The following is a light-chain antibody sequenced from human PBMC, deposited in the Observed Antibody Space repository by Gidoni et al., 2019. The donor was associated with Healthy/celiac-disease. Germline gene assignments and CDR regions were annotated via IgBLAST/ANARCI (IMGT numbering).Light chain of an antibody. CDR3: QHSDSTPWT. CDR1: QSISSY. Sequence: DIQMTQSPSSLSASVGDRVTITCRASQSISSYLHWYQQKPGKATKLLCYASSSLQSGAPSRFSGSADWTDFISTISSLQPEDFATYYLQHSDSTPWTFGQGTKVEIK. J-gene: IGKJ1*01. V-gene: IGKV1-39*01. CDR2: ASS.